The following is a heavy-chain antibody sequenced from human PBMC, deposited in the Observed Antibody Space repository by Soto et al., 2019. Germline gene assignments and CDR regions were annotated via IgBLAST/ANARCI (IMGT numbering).Heavy chain of an antibody. D-gene: IGHD3-10*01. V-gene: IGHV3-30*04. CDR3: AGRSGSSDY. J-gene: IGHJ4*02. Sequence: PGGSLRLSCAASGFTFSNYTMHWVRQAPGKGLEWVALISYDEIDKFFADAVKGRFTISRDNSKDTLYLQMDSLRVEDTAIYYCAGRSGSSDYWGRGTLVTVSS. CDR2: ISYDEIDK. CDR1: GFTFSNYT.